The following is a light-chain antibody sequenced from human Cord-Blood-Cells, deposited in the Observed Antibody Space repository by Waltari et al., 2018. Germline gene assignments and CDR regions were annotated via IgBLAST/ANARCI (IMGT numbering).Light chain of an antibody. CDR1: SSDVGCYHH. CDR2: DVS. Sequence: HSALTQPASVSGSPGQSIPISCTGTSSDVGCYHHVSWYQQHPGNAPQLILYDVSNRPPGVSNRFAGSKSGNTASLTISGLQAEDEADYYCSSYTSSSTRVFGGGTKLTVL. J-gene: IGLJ3*02. CDR3: SSYTSSSTRV. V-gene: IGLV2-14*03.